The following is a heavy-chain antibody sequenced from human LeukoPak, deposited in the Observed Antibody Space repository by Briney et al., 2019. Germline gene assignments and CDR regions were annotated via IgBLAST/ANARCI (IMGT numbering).Heavy chain of an antibody. CDR3: ARVSPNTVTTRQYFDY. J-gene: IGHJ4*02. CDR1: GLTLSSYG. V-gene: IGHV3-23*01. D-gene: IGHD4-17*01. CDR2: ISGSGGST. Sequence: GGSLRLSCAACGLTLSSYGMSWARQAPGKGLGWVSAISGSGGSTYYADSVKGRFTISRDNTKNSLYLQMNSLRAEDTAVYYCARVSPNTVTTRQYFDYWGQGTLVTVSS.